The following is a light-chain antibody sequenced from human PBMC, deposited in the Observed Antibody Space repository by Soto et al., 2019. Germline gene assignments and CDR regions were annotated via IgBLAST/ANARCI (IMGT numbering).Light chain of an antibody. Sequence: DIVMTQSPDSLAVSLGERATINCKSSRSVLYSSNNKNYLAWYQQKPGQPPKLLIYWASTRESGVPDRFSGSGCGTDFTLTSSSLQAEDVAVYYCQQYYSSPLTFGGGTKVEIK. J-gene: IGKJ4*01. CDR3: QQYYSSPLT. CDR1: RSVLYSSNNKNY. CDR2: WAS. V-gene: IGKV4-1*01.